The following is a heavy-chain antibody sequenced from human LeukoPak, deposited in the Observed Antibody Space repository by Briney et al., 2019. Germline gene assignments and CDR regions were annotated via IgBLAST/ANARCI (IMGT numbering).Heavy chain of an antibody. CDR1: GFTFSSYG. D-gene: IGHD3-22*01. CDR3: AKDLIYDPYYYDSSGWPSAFDI. CDR2: ISYDGSNK. Sequence: GRSLRLSCAASGFTFSSYGMHWVRQAPGKGLEWVAVISYDGSNKYYADSVKGRFTISRDNSKNTLYLQMNSLRAEDTAVYYCAKDLIYDPYYYDSSGWPSAFDIWGQGTMVTVSS. V-gene: IGHV3-30*18. J-gene: IGHJ3*02.